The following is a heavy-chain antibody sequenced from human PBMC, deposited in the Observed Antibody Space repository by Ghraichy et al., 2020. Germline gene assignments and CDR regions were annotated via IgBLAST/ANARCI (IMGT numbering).Heavy chain of an antibody. J-gene: IGHJ4*02. CDR2: ISGSGGTT. Sequence: GGSLRLSCAASGFTFSNYAMSWVRQAPGKGLEWVSPISGSGGTTYYADSVKGRFTISRDNSNNTLYLQMNNLRVEDTAVYYCAVSEGGRGNYWGQGTLVTVSS. CDR3: AVSEGGRGNY. D-gene: IGHD3-10*01. V-gene: IGHV3-23*01. CDR1: GFTFSNYA.